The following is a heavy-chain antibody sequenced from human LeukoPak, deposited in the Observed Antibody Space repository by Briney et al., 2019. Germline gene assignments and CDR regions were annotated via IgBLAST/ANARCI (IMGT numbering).Heavy chain of an antibody. CDR2: IYYSGST. CDR3: ARMCDILTGYSFDY. D-gene: IGHD3-9*01. CDR1: GGSISSYY. Sequence: PSETLSLTCTVSGGSISSYYWSWIRQPPGKGLEWIGYIYYSGSTNYNPSLKSRVTISVDTSKNQFSLKLSSVTAADTAVYYCARMCDILTGYSFDYWGQGTLVTVSS. V-gene: IGHV4-59*12. J-gene: IGHJ4*02.